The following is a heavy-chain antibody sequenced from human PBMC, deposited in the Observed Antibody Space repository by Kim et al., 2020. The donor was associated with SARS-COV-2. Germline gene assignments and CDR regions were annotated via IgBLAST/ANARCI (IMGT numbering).Heavy chain of an antibody. CDR2: ISGSGGST. D-gene: IGHD3-3*01. V-gene: IGHV3-23*01. CDR1: GFTFSSYA. Sequence: GGSLRLSCAASGFTFSSYAMSWVRQAPGKGLEWVSAISGSGGSTYYADSVKGRFTISRDNSKNTLYLQMNSLRAEDTAVYYCAKDGSGSGYYLNWFDPWGQGTLVTVSS. J-gene: IGHJ5*02. CDR3: AKDGSGSGYYLNWFDP.